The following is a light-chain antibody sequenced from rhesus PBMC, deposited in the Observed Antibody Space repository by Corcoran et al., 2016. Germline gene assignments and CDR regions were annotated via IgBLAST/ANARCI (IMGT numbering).Light chain of an antibody. Sequence: EIVMTQSPATLALSPGERATLSCRASQSVSSYLAWYQQKPGQAPRLLIYGASSRATGIPDRVSGSGSWTEFPLTISSLEPENVGVYFCLQSSNWLTFGGGTKVEIK. V-gene: IGKV3-24*04. CDR1: QSVSSY. J-gene: IGKJ4*01. CDR3: LQSSNWLT. CDR2: GAS.